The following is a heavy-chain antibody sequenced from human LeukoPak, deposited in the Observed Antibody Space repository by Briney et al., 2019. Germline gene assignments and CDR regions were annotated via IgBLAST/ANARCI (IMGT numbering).Heavy chain of an antibody. V-gene: IGHV3-21*06. Sequence: NPGGSLRLSCAASGFTFSSYSMNWVRQAPGKGLEWVASISSSSSFIYYTDSVKGRFTISRDNAKNSLYLQMNSLRAEDTVVYYCARGICSDGVCYYGMDVWGQGTTVTVSS. CDR3: ARGICSDGVCYYGMDV. CDR2: ISSSSSFI. CDR1: GFTFSSYS. J-gene: IGHJ6*02. D-gene: IGHD2-8*01.